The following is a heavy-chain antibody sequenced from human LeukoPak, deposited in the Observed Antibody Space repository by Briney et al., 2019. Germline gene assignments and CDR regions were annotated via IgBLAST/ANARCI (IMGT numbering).Heavy chain of an antibody. CDR2: IYYSGST. CDR1: GGSISSSSYY. Sequence: PSETLSLTCTVSGGSISSSSYYWGWIRQPPGKGLEWIGSIYYSGSTYYNPSLKSRVTISVDTSKNQFSLKLSSVTAADTAVYYCARQRVILRYFDCLDYWGQGTLVTVSS. V-gene: IGHV4-39*01. D-gene: IGHD3-9*01. J-gene: IGHJ4*02. CDR3: ARQRVILRYFDCLDY.